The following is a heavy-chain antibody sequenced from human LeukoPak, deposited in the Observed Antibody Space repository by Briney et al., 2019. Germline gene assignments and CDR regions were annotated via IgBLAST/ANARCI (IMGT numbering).Heavy chain of an antibody. V-gene: IGHV4-59*01. CDR1: GASISRSY. J-gene: IGHJ3*02. D-gene: IGHD3-22*01. Sequence: SGTLSLTCTVSGASISRSYWSWVRQPPGKRLEWIGFIYYNGNTNSNPSLKSRVTISADTSKNQFSLKLTSVTAADTAVYYCVRGNYDDRVYSNAFDIWGQGAMVTVPS. CDR2: IYYNGNT. CDR3: VRGNYDDRVYSNAFDI.